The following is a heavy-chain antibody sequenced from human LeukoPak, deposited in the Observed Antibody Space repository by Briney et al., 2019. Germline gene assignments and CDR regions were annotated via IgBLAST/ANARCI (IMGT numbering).Heavy chain of an antibody. J-gene: IGHJ5*02. D-gene: IGHD3-3*01. V-gene: IGHV4-59*01. CDR1: GGSISSYY. CDR2: IYYSGST. Sequence: PSETLSLTCTVSGGSISSYYWSWIRQPPGKGLEWIGYIYYSGSTNYNPSLKSRVTISVDTSKNQFSLKLSSVTAADTAVYYCAGVDYDFWSGYPNWFDPWGQGTLVTVSS. CDR3: AGVDYDFWSGYPNWFDP.